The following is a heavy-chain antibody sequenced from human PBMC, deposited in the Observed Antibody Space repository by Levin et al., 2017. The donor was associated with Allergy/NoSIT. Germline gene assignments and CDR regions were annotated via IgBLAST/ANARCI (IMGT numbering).Heavy chain of an antibody. CDR1: GYTFTSYA. D-gene: IGHD6-6*01. V-gene: IGHV7-4-1*02. CDR2: INTNTGNP. J-gene: IGHJ3*02. Sequence: GESLKISCKASGYTFTSYAMNWVRQAPGQGLEWMGWINTNTGNPTYAQGFTGRFVFSLDTSVSTAYLQISSLKAEDTAVYYCARAGIEYSSSSYAFDIWGQGTMVTVSS. CDR3: ARAGIEYSSSSYAFDI.